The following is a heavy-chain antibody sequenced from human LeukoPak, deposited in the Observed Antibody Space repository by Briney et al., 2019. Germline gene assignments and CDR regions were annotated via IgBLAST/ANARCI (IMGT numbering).Heavy chain of an antibody. CDR3: ARDRGPGDY. CDR1: GFTFSSYS. CDR2: ISSSSSTI. Sequence: PGGSLRLSCAASGFTFSSYSMNWVRQAPGKGLEWVSYISSSSSTIYYADSVKGRFTISRDNAKNSLYLQMNSLRAEDTAVYYCARDRGPGDYWGQGTLVTVSS. J-gene: IGHJ4*02. V-gene: IGHV3-48*01. D-gene: IGHD3-10*01.